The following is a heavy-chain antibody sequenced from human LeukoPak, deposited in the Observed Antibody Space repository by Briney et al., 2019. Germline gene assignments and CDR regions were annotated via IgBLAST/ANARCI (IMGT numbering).Heavy chain of an antibody. CDR2: IYPADSDT. CDR1: GYSFPNYW. J-gene: IGHJ4*02. V-gene: IGHV5-51*01. D-gene: IGHD3-22*01. CDR3: ARWSSDSRGYYYFLEF. Sequence: EESLKISCEGSGYSFPNYWIGWVRQMPGKGLEWMAIIYPADSDTRYSPSFQGQVTISADKSISTAYLQWSSLKASDTAMYYCARWSSDSRGYYYFLEFWGQGTLVTVSS.